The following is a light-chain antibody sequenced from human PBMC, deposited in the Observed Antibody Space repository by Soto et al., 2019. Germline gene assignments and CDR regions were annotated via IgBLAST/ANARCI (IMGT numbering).Light chain of an antibody. CDR1: QSVSSS. J-gene: IGKJ1*01. CDR2: AAS. Sequence: EIVMTQSPVTLSVSPGERATLSCRASQSVSSSLAWYQQKPGQAPRLLIYAASTRATGIPARFSGSGSGTEFTLTISGLQSEDFAVYYCQQYNNWWTFGQGTKVEIK. CDR3: QQYNNWWT. V-gene: IGKV3-15*01.